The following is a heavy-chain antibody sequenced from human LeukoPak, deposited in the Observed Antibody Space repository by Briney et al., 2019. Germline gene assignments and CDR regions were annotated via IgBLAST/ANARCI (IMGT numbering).Heavy chain of an antibody. V-gene: IGHV3-66*01. D-gene: IGHD5-12*01. Sequence: GGSLRLSCAASGFTFSSNYMRWVRQAPGKGLEWVAVIYSGGSTYYSDSVMRRFTISRDNSKNRLYLQMNSVRDDETAVYYCARGVTGDGYNLSGAFDMWGEGTMVAVSS. CDR1: GFTFSSNY. J-gene: IGHJ3*02. CDR3: ARGVTGDGYNLSGAFDM. CDR2: IYSGGST.